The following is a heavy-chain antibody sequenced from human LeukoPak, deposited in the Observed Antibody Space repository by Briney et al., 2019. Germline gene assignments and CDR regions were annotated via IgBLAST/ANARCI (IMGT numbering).Heavy chain of an antibody. J-gene: IGHJ4*02. CDR3: AKSPDVAGTGRFDY. D-gene: IGHD6-19*01. CDR1: GFTFSTYA. V-gene: IGHV3-23*01. Sequence: GGSLRLSCAVSGFTFSTYAMNWVRPAPGKGLEWVPSISGSGDSTYYADSVKGRFSISRDNSKHTLYLQMNSLRAEDTAVYYCAKSPDVAGTGRFDYWGQGTLVTVSS. CDR2: ISGSGDST.